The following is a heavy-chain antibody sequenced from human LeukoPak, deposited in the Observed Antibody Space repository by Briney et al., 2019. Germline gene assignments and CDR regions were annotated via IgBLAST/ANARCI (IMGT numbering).Heavy chain of an antibody. J-gene: IGHJ4*02. CDR3: ARRGYNWNDSIYYFDY. D-gene: IGHD1-20*01. CDR2: IYSGDSDT. CDR1: GYSFTSYW. Sequence: AEALKISWKGSGYSFTSYWIGWVRQIPGKVLEWMGIIYSGDSDTRYSPSFQGQVTISADKSIRTAYLQWSSLKASDTAMYYCARRGYNWNDSIYYFDYWGQGTLVTVSS. V-gene: IGHV5-51*01.